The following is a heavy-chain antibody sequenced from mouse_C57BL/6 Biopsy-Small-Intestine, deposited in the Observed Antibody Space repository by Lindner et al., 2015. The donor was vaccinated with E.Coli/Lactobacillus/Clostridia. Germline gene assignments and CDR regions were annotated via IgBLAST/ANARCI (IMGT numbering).Heavy chain of an antibody. D-gene: IGHD3-2*02. J-gene: IGHJ2*01. CDR3: ARLAGGSGYFDY. Sequence: VQLQESGPELVKPGASVKISCKASGYSFTDYNMNWVKQSNGKSLEWIGIINPNYGTTTYNQKFKDKATLTVDQSSSTAYMQLNSLTSEDSAVYYCARLAGGSGYFDYWGQGTTLTVSS. CDR2: INPNYGTT. V-gene: IGHV1-39*01. CDR1: GYSFTDYN.